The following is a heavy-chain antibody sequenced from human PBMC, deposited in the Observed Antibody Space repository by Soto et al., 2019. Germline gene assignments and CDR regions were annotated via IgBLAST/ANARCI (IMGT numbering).Heavy chain of an antibody. CDR3: ARGGYTESPTTRPGGVTYYYGSGSYPVKLNWFDP. D-gene: IGHD3-10*01. CDR1: GYTFTSYY. V-gene: IGHV1-46*01. Sequence: GASVKVSCKASGYTFTSYYMHWVRQAPGQGLEWMGIINPSGGSTSYAQKFQGRVTMTRDTSTSTVYMELSSLRSEDTAVYYCARGGYTESPTTRPGGVTYYYGSGSYPVKLNWFDPWGQGTLVTVSS. J-gene: IGHJ5*02. CDR2: INPSGGST.